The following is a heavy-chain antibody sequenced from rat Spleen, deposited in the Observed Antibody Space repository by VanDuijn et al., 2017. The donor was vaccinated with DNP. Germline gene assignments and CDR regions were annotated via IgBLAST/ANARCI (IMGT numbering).Heavy chain of an antibody. V-gene: IGHV5-31*01. CDR2: ITNTGDGT. J-gene: IGHJ4*01. Sequence: EVQLVESGGGPVQPGRSLKLSCVASGFIFSNYWMTWIRQAPGKGLEWVASITNTGDGTYYSDSVKGRFSISRDKAKSTLYLQVNSLRSEDTATYHCARHGYGYNYFMDAWGQGASVTVSS. CDR1: GFIFSNYW. CDR3: ARHGYGYNYFMDA. D-gene: IGHD1-9*01.